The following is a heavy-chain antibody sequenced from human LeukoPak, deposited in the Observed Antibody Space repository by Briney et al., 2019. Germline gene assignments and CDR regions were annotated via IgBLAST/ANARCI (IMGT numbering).Heavy chain of an antibody. D-gene: IGHD6-13*01. V-gene: IGHV4-39*01. CDR1: GGSISSSTYS. CDR2: MYYSGTI. Sequence: SETLSLTCSVSGGSISSSTYSWGWIRQPPGKGLEWIGGMYYSGTIYYNPSLKSRVTISVDTSKNQFSLKLASVTAADTAVYYCARHWWRQSGIVAAFGVWGQGTLVTVSS. CDR3: ARHWWRQSGIVAAFGV. J-gene: IGHJ4*02.